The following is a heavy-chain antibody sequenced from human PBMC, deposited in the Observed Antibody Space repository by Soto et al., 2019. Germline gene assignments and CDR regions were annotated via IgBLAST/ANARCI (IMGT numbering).Heavy chain of an antibody. Sequence: SETLSLTCTVSGVSISSYYWNWIRQPPGKGLEWIGYIYYSGSTKYNPSLKSRTTISLDTSKNQFSLKLSSVTAADTAVYYCARPYYDVLTGYYWDTFDIWGQGTMVTVSS. V-gene: IGHV4-59*01. CDR2: IYYSGST. CDR3: ARPYYDVLTGYYWDTFDI. CDR1: GVSISSYY. J-gene: IGHJ3*02. D-gene: IGHD3-9*01.